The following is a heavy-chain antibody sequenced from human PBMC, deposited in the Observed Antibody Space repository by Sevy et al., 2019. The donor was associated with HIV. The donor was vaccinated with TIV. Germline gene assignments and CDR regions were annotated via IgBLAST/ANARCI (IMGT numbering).Heavy chain of an antibody. D-gene: IGHD3-3*01. V-gene: IGHV3-23*01. J-gene: IGHJ3*02. CDR2: ISGSGGSP. CDR3: AKDLIFAVGEAFDI. Sequence: GGSLRLSCVASGFTFSSYAMNWVRQAPGKGLEWVSSISGSGGSPYYAVSVKGRFTISRDNSKNKLYLQMNSLRAEDTAIYYCAKDLIFAVGEAFDIWGQGTMVTVSS. CDR1: GFTFSSYA.